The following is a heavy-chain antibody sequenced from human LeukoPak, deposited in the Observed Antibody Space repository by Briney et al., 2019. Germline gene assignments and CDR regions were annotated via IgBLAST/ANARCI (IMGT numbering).Heavy chain of an antibody. CDR2: IRSKAYGGTT. D-gene: IGHD6-19*01. V-gene: IGHV3-49*04. CDR3: TRVNSSGWYEAFDI. Sequence: PGGSLRLSCTASGFTFGEYAMSWVRQAPGMGLGGGGFIRSKAYGGTTEYAASVKGRFTISRDDSKSIAYVQMNSLKTEDTAVYYCTRVNSSGWYEAFDIWGQGTMVTVSS. J-gene: IGHJ3*02. CDR1: GFTFGEYA.